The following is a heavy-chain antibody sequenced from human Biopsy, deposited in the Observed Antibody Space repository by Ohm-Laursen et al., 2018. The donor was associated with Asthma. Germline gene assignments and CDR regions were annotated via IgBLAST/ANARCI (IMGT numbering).Heavy chain of an antibody. Sequence: SLRLSCTAFGFTSSSYGMHWVRQAPGKGLEWVAVISYDGSNKYYADSVKGRFTISRDNSKNTLYLQMNSLRAEDTAVYYCAREGGDYLSGYYYYYGMDVWGQGTTVTVSS. CDR2: ISYDGSNK. CDR3: AREGGDYLSGYYYYYGMDV. V-gene: IGHV3-30*03. CDR1: GFTSSSYG. J-gene: IGHJ6*02. D-gene: IGHD4-17*01.